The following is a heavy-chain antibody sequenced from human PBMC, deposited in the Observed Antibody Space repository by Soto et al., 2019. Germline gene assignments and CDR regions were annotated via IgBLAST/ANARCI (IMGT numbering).Heavy chain of an antibody. Sequence: PSQTLSLTCAISGDSVSSNTASWNWIRQSPSRGLEWLGRTYFRSKWYNDYAVSVKSRISINPDTSNIQFSLQLNSVTPEDTAVYFCAKGDNLGPKTGYAFDPWGQGIMVTVSS. J-gene: IGHJ5*02. CDR2: TYFRSKWYN. V-gene: IGHV6-1*01. CDR1: GDSVSSNTAS. D-gene: IGHD5-12*01. CDR3: AKGDNLGPKTGYAFDP.